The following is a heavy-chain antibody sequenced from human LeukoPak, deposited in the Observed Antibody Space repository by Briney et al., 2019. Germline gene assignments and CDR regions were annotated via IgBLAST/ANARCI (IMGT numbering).Heavy chain of an antibody. V-gene: IGHV1-69*13. CDR3: ARGDTRGYSYGSPTAYDY. CDR2: IIPIFGTA. Sequence: ASVKVSCKASGGTFSSYAISWVRQAPGQVLEWMGGIIPIFGTANYAQKFQGRVTITADESTSTAYMELSSLRSEDTAVYYCARGDTRGYSYGSPTAYDYWGQGTLVTVSS. CDR1: GGTFSSYA. J-gene: IGHJ4*02. D-gene: IGHD5-18*01.